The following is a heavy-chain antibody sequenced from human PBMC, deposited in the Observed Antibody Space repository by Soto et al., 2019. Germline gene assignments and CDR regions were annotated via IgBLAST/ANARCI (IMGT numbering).Heavy chain of an antibody. V-gene: IGHV4-39*01. D-gene: IGHD2-21*02. CDR3: ARQAVITAINWFDP. CDR1: GGSISSSNYF. J-gene: IGHJ5*02. Sequence: SETLSLTCTVSGGSISSSNYFWGWIRQPPGKGLEWIGSMYYSGSTYYNPSLKSRFTISRDNAKNTLYLQMNSLRADDTAVYYCARQAVITAINWFDPLGQGTLVTV. CDR2: MYYSGST.